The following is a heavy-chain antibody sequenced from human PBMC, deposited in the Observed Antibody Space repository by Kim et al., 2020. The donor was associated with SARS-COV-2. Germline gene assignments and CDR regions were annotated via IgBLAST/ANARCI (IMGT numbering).Heavy chain of an antibody. CDR3: ASGTTVTTYPINWYVDL. Sequence: VKGRFTISRDNAKNSLYLQMNSLRAEDTAVYYCASGTTVTTYPINWYVDLWGRGTLVTVSS. J-gene: IGHJ2*01. D-gene: IGHD4-17*01. V-gene: IGHV3-11*06.